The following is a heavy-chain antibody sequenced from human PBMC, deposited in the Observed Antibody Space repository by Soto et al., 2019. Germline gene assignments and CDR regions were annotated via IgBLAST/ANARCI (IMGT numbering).Heavy chain of an antibody. J-gene: IGHJ4*02. CDR2: INAGNGNT. Sequence: AASVKVSCKASGYTFTNYAMHWVRQAPGQRLEWMGWINAGNGNTKYSQKFQGRVTITRDTSASTAYMELSSLRSEDTAVYYCASSYGSGYRAFDYWGQGALVTVSS. CDR3: ASSYGSGYRAFDY. V-gene: IGHV1-3*01. CDR1: GYTFTNYA. D-gene: IGHD3-10*01.